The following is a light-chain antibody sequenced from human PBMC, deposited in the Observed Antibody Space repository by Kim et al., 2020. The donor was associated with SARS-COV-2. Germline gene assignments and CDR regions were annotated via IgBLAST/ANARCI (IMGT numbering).Light chain of an antibody. CDR1: SSNIGAGYD. Sequence: QSVLTQPPSVSGAPGQRVTISCTGSSSNIGAGYDVHWYQQLPGTAPKLLIYGNSNRPSGVPDRFSGSKSGTSASLAITGLQAEDEAYYYCQSYDSSLSGSVFGGGPQLTVL. J-gene: IGLJ2*01. CDR2: GNS. CDR3: QSYDSSLSGSV. V-gene: IGLV1-40*01.